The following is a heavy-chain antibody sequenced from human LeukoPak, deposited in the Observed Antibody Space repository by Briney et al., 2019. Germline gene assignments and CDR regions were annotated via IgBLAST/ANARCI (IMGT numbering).Heavy chain of an antibody. CDR1: GGSISSYS. CDR2: IYYTGST. Sequence: SETLSLTCTVSGGSISSYSWNWIRQPSGKGLEWIGYIYYTGSTNYNPSLKSRVTISVDTSKNQFSLKLSSVTAADTAVYYCARDGRVDYGDYTFDYWGQGTLVTVSS. J-gene: IGHJ4*02. D-gene: IGHD4-17*01. V-gene: IGHV4-59*01. CDR3: ARDGRVDYGDYTFDY.